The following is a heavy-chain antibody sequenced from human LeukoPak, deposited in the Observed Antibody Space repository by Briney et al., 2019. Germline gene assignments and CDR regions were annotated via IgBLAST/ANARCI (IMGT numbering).Heavy chain of an antibody. J-gene: IGHJ4*02. CDR3: ARHRGPKAARRDYFDY. D-gene: IGHD6-6*01. Sequence: GSLRLSCAASGFTFSSHAMSWVRQPPGKGLEWIGEINHSGSTNYNPSLKSRVTISVDTSKNQFSLKLSSVTAADTAVYYCARHRGPKAARRDYFDYWGQGTLVTVSS. CDR1: GFTFSSHA. CDR2: INHSGST. V-gene: IGHV4-34*01.